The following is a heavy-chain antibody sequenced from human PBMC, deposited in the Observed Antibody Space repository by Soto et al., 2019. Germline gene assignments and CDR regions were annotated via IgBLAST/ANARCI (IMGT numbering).Heavy chain of an antibody. CDR2: IIPIFGTA. CDR3: ARDLGVTMIVAGE. V-gene: IGHV1-69*05. CDR1: GGTFSSYA. D-gene: IGHD3-22*01. J-gene: IGHJ4*02. Sequence: QVQLVQSGAEVKKPGSSVKVSCKASGGTFSSYAISWVRQAPGQGLEWMGGIIPIFGTANYAQKFQGRVTXTXDXXTSTAYMELSSLGSEDTAVYYCARDLGVTMIVAGEWGQGTLVTVSS.